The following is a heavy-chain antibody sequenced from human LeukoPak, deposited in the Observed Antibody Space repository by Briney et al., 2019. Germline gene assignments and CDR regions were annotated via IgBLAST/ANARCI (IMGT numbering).Heavy chain of an antibody. D-gene: IGHD2-15*01. CDR3: ARSVEGYCSGGSCYSYYYYMDV. CDR1: GGSISSYY. V-gene: IGHV4-59*01. Sequence: SETLSLTCTVSGGSISSYYWSWIRQPPGKGLEWIGYIYYSGSTNYNPSLKSRVTISVDTAKNQFSLKLSSVTAADTAVYYCARSVEGYCSGGSCYSYYYYMDVWGKGTTVTVSS. J-gene: IGHJ6*03. CDR2: IYYSGST.